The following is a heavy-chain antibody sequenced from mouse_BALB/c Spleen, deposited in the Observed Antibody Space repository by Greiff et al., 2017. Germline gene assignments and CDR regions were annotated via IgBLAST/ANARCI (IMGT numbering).Heavy chain of an antibody. J-gene: IGHJ4*01. D-gene: IGHD1-1*01. V-gene: IGHV7-3*02. Sequence: EVKVVESGGGLVQPGGSLRLSCATSGFTFTDYYMSWVRQPPGKALEWLGFIRNKANGYTTEYSASVKGRFTISRDNSQSILYLQMNTLRAEDSATYYCARGYYGSNYAMDYWGQGTSVTVSS. CDR3: ARGYYGSNYAMDY. CDR1: GFTFTDYY. CDR2: IRNKANGYTT.